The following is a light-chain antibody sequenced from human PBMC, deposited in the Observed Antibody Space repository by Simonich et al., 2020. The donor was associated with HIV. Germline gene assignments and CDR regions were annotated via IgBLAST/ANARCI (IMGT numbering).Light chain of an antibody. Sequence: QSALTQPVSVSGSPGQSITISCTGTSSDVGGYNYVSWYQQHPGKAPTLMIYDVSKRPAGVSNRFSGSKSGNTASLTISGLQAEDEADYYCSSYTSSSTVVFGGGTKLTVL. CDR3: SSYTSSSTVV. CDR1: SSDVGGYNY. CDR2: DVS. J-gene: IGLJ2*01. V-gene: IGLV2-14*01.